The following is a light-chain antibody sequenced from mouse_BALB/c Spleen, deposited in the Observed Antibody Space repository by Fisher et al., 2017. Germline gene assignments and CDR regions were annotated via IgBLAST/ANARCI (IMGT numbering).Light chain of an antibody. V-gene: IGKV4-57*01. CDR3: QQWSSNPPT. J-gene: IGKJ4*01. CDR1: SSVSY. Sequence: IVLTQSTAIMSASPGEKVTITCSASSSVSYMHWFQQKPGTSPKLLIYSTSNLASGVPARFSGSGSGTSYSLTISSMEAEDAATYYCQQWSSNPPTFGSGTKLEIK. CDR2: STS.